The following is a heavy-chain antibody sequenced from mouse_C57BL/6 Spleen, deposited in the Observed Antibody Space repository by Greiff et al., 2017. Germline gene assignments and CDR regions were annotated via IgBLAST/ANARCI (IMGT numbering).Heavy chain of an antibody. CDR1: GYTFTSYW. D-gene: IGHD4-1*01. Sequence: VQLQQPGAELVRPGSSVKLSCKASGYTFTSYWMHWVKQRPIQGLEWIGNIDPSDSETHYNQKFKDKATLTVDKSSSTAYMQLSSLTSEDSAVYYCARSSGTRGYAMDYGGQGTSVTVSS. CDR2: IDPSDSET. J-gene: IGHJ4*01. CDR3: ARSSGTRGYAMDY. V-gene: IGHV1-52*01.